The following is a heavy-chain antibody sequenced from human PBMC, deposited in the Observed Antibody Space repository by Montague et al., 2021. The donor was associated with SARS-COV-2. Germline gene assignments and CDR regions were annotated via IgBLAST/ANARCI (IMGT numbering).Heavy chain of an antibody. V-gene: IGHV1-18*01. D-gene: IGHD3-16*01. CDR1: GYTFTNYG. CDR3: ARDPTQGWGYSYSAMDV. J-gene: IGHJ6*02. Sequence: SVKVSCKASGYTFTNYGINWVRQAPGQGLEWMGWISAYNGNTNYXQNLQGRATMTTDTSTSTAYMELRSLRSDDTAVYFCARDPTQGWGYSYSAMDVWGQGTTITVSS. CDR2: ISAYNGNT.